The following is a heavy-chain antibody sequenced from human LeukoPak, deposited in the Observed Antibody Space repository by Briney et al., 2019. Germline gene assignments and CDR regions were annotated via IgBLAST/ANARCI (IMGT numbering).Heavy chain of an antibody. V-gene: IGHV3-7*01. J-gene: IGHJ4*02. D-gene: IGHD1-26*01. Sequence: GGSLRLSCAASGFTFSSYWMSWVRQAPGKGLEWVANIKQDGSEKYYVDSVKGRFTISRDNAKNSLNLQMNSLRAEDTAVYYCARDIGRGEGALFLYWGQGALVTVSS. CDR2: IKQDGSEK. CDR3: ARDIGRGEGALFLY. CDR1: GFTFSSYW.